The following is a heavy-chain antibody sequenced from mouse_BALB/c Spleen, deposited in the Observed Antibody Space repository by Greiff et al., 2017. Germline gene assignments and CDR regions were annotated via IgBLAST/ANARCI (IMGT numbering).Heavy chain of an antibody. CDR1: GYSITSDYA. CDR3: ARFYDWGFDY. V-gene: IGHV3-2*02. Sequence: DVKLVESGPGLVKPSQSLSLTCTVTGYSITSDYAWNWIRQFPGNKLEWMGYISYSGSTSYNPSLKSRISITRDTSKNQFFLQLNSVTTEDTATYYCARFYDWGFDYWGQGTTLTVSS. CDR2: ISYSGST. D-gene: IGHD2-3*01. J-gene: IGHJ2*01.